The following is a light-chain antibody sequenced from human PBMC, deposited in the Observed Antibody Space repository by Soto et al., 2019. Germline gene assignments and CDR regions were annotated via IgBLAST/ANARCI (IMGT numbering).Light chain of an antibody. V-gene: IGLV2-8*01. CDR2: EVS. Sequence: QSVLTQPPSASGSLGQSVTISCTGTSSDVGAYNYVSWYQQHPDRAPKVIIYEVSQRPSGVPDRFSGSKSGNTASLTVSGLQAEDEADYYCSSYAGNNIVLFGGGTKVTVL. CDR1: SSDVGAYNY. CDR3: SSYAGNNIVL. J-gene: IGLJ3*02.